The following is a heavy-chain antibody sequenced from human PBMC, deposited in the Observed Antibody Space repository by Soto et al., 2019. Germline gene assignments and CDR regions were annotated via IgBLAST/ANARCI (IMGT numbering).Heavy chain of an antibody. D-gene: IGHD2-21*01. J-gene: IGHJ5*02. CDR1: GFTFSDYW. CDR2: ITNKARGLIT. CDR3: ARGKDSFNP. V-gene: IGHV3-72*01. Sequence: GGSLRLSCVASGFTFSDYWMDWVRQAPGQGLEWVARITNKARGLITVYAASAAGRFTVSRDDSQSSLFLQLNSLRTEDTAVYYCARGKDSFNPWGRGTLVTVSS.